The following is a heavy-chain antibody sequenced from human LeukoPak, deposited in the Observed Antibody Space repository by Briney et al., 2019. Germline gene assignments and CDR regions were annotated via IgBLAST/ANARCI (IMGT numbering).Heavy chain of an antibody. Sequence: GESLKISCKGSGYSFTSYWIGWVRQMPGKGLEWMGIIYPGDSDTRYSPSFQGQVTISADKSSSTAYLQWSSLKASDTAMYYCARRALEGGLHQHFDYWGQGTLVTVSP. CDR3: ARRALEGGLHQHFDY. D-gene: IGHD5-24*01. V-gene: IGHV5-51*01. CDR1: GYSFTSYW. J-gene: IGHJ4*02. CDR2: IYPGDSDT.